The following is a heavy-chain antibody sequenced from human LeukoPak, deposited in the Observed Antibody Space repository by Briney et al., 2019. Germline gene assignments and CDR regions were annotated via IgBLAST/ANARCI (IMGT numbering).Heavy chain of an antibody. V-gene: IGHV1-69*04. CDR1: GGTFSSYA. J-gene: IGHJ4*02. D-gene: IGHD3-22*01. CDR2: FIPILGIA. Sequence: SVKVSCKASGGTFSSYAISWVRQAPGQGLEWMGRFIPILGIANYAQKFQGRVTITADKSTSTAYMELSSLRSEDTAVYYCARERTGDYYDSSGYYFLDYWGQGTLVTVSS. CDR3: ARERTGDYYDSSGYYFLDY.